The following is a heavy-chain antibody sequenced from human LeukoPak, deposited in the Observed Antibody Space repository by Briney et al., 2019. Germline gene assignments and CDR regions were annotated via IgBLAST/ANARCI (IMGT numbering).Heavy chain of an antibody. J-gene: IGHJ4*02. CDR1: GFTFSSHA. D-gene: IGHD2-2*01. CDR2: LSGSGYNT. CDR3: AKDPYGTRYFDY. V-gene: IGHV3-23*01. Sequence: PGGSLRLFCAASGFTFSSHALSWVRHAPGKGLEWVSSLSGSGYNTYYADSVKGRFTISRDNSKNTVYLQMNSLRAEDTAVYYCAKDPYGTRYFDYWGQGTLVTVSS.